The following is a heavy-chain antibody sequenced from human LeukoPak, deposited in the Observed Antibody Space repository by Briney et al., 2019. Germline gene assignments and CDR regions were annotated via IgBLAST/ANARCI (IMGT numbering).Heavy chain of an antibody. CDR3: ARGYVNYGGSFDY. V-gene: IGHV4-30-4*01. Sequence: SQTLSLTCTVSGGSVSSGDCFWSWIRQPPGKGLEWIGYIYYSGSTSYSPSLRSRIIISVDTSKNQFSLKLSSVTAADTAIYYCARGYVNYGGSFDYWGQGTLVTVSS. CDR2: IYYSGST. D-gene: IGHD4-23*01. J-gene: IGHJ4*02. CDR1: GGSVSSGDCF.